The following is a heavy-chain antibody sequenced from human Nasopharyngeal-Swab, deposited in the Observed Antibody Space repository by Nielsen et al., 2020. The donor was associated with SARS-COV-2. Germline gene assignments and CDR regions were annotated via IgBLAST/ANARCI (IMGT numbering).Heavy chain of an antibody. Sequence: GGSLRLTCKGSGYSFTSYWIGWVRQMPGKGLEWMGIIYPGDSDTRYSPSFQGQVTISADKSISTAYLQWSSLKAPDTAMYYCARRRYYDSSGYYHKSAFDIWGQGTMVTVSS. CDR1: GYSFTSYW. CDR2: IYPGDSDT. CDR3: ARRRYYDSSGYYHKSAFDI. J-gene: IGHJ3*02. D-gene: IGHD3-22*01. V-gene: IGHV5-51*01.